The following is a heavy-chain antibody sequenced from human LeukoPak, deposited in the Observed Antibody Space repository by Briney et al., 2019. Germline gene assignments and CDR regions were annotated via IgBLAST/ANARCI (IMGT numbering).Heavy chain of an antibody. J-gene: IGHJ4*02. CDR1: GFTFDDYA. D-gene: IGHD6-13*01. V-gene: IGHV3-9*01. Sequence: PGGSLRLSCAASGFTFDDYAMHWVRQAPGKGLEWVSGISWNSGSIGYADSVKGRFTISRDNAKSSLYLQMNSLRAEDTALYYCAKDTDGAAAGTTWGHWGQGTLVTVSS. CDR3: AKDTDGAAAGTTWGH. CDR2: ISWNSGSI.